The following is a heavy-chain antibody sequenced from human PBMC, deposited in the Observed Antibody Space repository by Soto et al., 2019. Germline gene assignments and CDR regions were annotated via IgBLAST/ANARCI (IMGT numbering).Heavy chain of an antibody. Sequence: QVQLVESGGGVVQPGRSLRLSCAASGFTFRTYGMHWVRQAPGKGLEWLAVISNNGINKYYADSVKGRFTISRDNSRDTLFLQMISLRGEDTAIYYCAKVIRADSTSSNFYYYSGLDVWGQGTTVTVSS. CDR2: ISNNGINK. CDR1: GFTFRTYG. J-gene: IGHJ6*02. V-gene: IGHV3-30*18. CDR3: AKVIRADSTSSNFYYYSGLDV. D-gene: IGHD6-6*01.